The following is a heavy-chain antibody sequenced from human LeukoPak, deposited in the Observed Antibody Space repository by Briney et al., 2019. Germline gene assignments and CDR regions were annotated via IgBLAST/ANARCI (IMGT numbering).Heavy chain of an antibody. CDR2: ISYDGSNK. V-gene: IGHV3-30*03. CDR1: GFTFSSYG. CDR3: ARAASGNRGYYFDY. Sequence: GRSLRLSCAASGFTFSSYGMHWVRQAPGKGLEWVAVISYDGSNKYYADSVKGRFTISRDNAKNSLYLQMNSLRAEDTAVYYCARAASGNRGYYFDYWGQGTLVTVSS. D-gene: IGHD5-12*01. J-gene: IGHJ4*02.